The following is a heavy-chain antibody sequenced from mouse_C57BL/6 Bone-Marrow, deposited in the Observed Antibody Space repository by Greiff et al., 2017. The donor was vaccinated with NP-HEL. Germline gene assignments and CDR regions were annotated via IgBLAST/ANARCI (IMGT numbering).Heavy chain of an antibody. D-gene: IGHD2-13*01. J-gene: IGHJ1*03. CDR2: ISSGGSYT. CDR1: GFTFSSYG. CDR3: ARRRMTTPWYFDV. V-gene: IGHV5-6*02. Sequence: EVKVVESGGDLVKPGGSLKLSCAASGFTFSSYGMSWVRQTPDKRLEWVATISSGGSYTYYPDSVKGRFTISRDNAKNTLYLQMSSLKSEDTAMYYCARRRMTTPWYFDVWGTGTTVTVSS.